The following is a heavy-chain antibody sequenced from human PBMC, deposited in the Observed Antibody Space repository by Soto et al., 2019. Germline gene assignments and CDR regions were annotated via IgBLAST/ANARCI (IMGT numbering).Heavy chain of an antibody. D-gene: IGHD6-6*01. CDR2: IKQDGSEK. J-gene: IGHJ5*02. V-gene: IGHV3-7*01. CDR3: ARVSIAARIFYP. CDR1: GFTFSSYW. Sequence: GSLRLSCAAPGFTFSSYWMSWVRQAPGKGLEWVANIKQDGSEKYYVDSVKGRFTISRDNAKNSLYLQMNSLRAEDTAVYYCARVSIAARIFYPWGQGTLVTVSS.